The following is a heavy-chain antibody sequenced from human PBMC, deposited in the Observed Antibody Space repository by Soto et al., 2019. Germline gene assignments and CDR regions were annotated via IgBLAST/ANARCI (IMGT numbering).Heavy chain of an antibody. CDR3: ARERALGYCSSTSCYDAFDI. Sequence: GESLKISCKGSGYSFTSYWIGLVRQMPGKGLEWMGIIYPGDSDTRYSPSFQGQVTISADKSISTAYLQWSSLKASDTAMYYCARERALGYCSSTSCYDAFDIWGQGTMVTVSS. CDR1: GYSFTSYW. J-gene: IGHJ3*02. D-gene: IGHD2-2*01. V-gene: IGHV5-51*01. CDR2: IYPGDSDT.